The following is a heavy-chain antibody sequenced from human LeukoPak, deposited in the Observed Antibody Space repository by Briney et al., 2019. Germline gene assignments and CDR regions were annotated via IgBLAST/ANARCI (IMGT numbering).Heavy chain of an antibody. D-gene: IGHD4-17*01. CDR1: GYTFTSYD. J-gene: IGHJ3*02. Sequence: GASVKVSCKASGYTFTSYDINWVRQATGQGPEWMGWMNPNSGNTGYAQKFQGRVTMTRNTSISTAYMELSSLRSEDTAVYYCASSDYGDYNAFDIWGQGTMVTVSS. V-gene: IGHV1-8*01. CDR2: MNPNSGNT. CDR3: ASSDYGDYNAFDI.